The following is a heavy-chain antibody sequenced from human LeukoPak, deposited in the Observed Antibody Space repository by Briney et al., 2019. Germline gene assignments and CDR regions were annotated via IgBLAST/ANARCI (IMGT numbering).Heavy chain of an antibody. D-gene: IGHD4-11*01. CDR1: GFTFSSYW. J-gene: IGHJ6*03. Sequence: GGSLRLSCAASGFTFSSYWMHWVRQAPGKGLVWVSRINSDGSSTSYADSVKGRFTISRDNAKNTLYLQMNSLRAEETAVYYCARGGGLQGYYYYMDVWGKGTTVTVSS. CDR3: ARGGGLQGYYYYMDV. CDR2: INSDGSST. V-gene: IGHV3-74*01.